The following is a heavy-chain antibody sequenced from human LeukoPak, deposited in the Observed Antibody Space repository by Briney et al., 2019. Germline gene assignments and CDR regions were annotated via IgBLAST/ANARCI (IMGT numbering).Heavy chain of an antibody. V-gene: IGHV3-53*01. CDR3: ARTILVPGSIDYFDS. CDR1: GFTVSSNY. Sequence: GGSLRLSCAASGFTVSSNYMSWVRQAPGKGLEWVSIIYSGGDTHFADSVEGRFTISRSSSKNTLYLQMNSLRVEDTAMYYYARTILVPGSIDYFDSWGQGTLVTVSS. J-gene: IGHJ4*02. CDR2: IYSGGDT. D-gene: IGHD3-22*01.